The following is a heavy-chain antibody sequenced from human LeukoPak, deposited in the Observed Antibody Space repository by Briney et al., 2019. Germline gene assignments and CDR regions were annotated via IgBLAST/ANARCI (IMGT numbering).Heavy chain of an antibody. V-gene: IGHV4-61*01. J-gene: IGHJ5*02. Sequence: SETLSLTCTVSGGSISGATYYWGWIRQPPGKALEWIGFIHHSGTPYHNPSLKSRVTISVDTSKNQFSLKLSSVTAADTAVYYCARETTVEESRGRFDWFDPWGQGTLVTVSS. CDR1: GGSISGATYY. CDR3: ARETTVEESRGRFDWFDP. D-gene: IGHD4-11*01. CDR2: IHHSGTP.